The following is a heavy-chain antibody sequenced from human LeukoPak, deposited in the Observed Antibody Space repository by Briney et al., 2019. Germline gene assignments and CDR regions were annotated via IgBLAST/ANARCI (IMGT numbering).Heavy chain of an antibody. Sequence: ASVKVSCKVSGYTLTELPMHWVRQAPGKGLEWMGGFDPEDGETIYAQKFQGRVTMTEDTSTDTAYMELSSLRSEDTAVYYCATASPPSYGSGSYYLFDYWGQGTLVTVSS. V-gene: IGHV1-24*01. CDR2: FDPEDGET. D-gene: IGHD3-10*01. CDR1: GYTLTELP. J-gene: IGHJ4*02. CDR3: ATASPPSYGSGSYYLFDY.